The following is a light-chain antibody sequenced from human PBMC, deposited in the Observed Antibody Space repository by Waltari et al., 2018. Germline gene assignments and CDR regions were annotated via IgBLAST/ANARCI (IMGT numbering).Light chain of an antibody. CDR3: QQSYSTPPWT. V-gene: IGKV1-39*01. CDR1: QSISSY. CDR2: ASS. J-gene: IGKJ1*01. Sequence: DIQMTQSPSSLSASVGDRVTITCRASQSISSYLNWYQQKPGKAPKHRIYASSSLQSGVPSRFSGSGSGTDFTLTISSLQPEDFATYYCQQSYSTPPWTFGQGTKVEIK.